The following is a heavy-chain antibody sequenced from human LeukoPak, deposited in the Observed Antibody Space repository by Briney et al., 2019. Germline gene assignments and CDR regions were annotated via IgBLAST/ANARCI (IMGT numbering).Heavy chain of an antibody. D-gene: IGHD1-26*01. CDR3: ARGGYSGTYYFDY. CDR2: VWYDGTNI. CDR1: GFTFSTYG. Sequence: PGASLRLSCAASGFTFSTYGMHWVRQAPGKGLEWVAVVWYDGTNIHYVDSVKGRFTISRDNSKSTLYLQMNSLTAEDTAVYYCARGGYSGTYYFDYWGQGTLVTVSS. V-gene: IGHV3-33*01. J-gene: IGHJ4*02.